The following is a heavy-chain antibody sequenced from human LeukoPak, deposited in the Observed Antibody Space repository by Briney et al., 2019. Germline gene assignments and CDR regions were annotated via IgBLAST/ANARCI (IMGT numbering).Heavy chain of an antibody. D-gene: IGHD3-10*01. J-gene: IGHJ5*02. CDR3: ARGPNVLLWFGEFQYWFDP. CDR1: GYTFTSYA. CDR2: MNPNSGST. Sequence: EASVKVSCKASGYTFTSYAINWVRQATGQGLEWMGWMNPNSGSTGYAQKVQGRVTMTRNTSISTAYMELSRLKSEDTAVYYGARGPNVLLWFGEFQYWFDPWGQGTLVTVSS. V-gene: IGHV1-8*01.